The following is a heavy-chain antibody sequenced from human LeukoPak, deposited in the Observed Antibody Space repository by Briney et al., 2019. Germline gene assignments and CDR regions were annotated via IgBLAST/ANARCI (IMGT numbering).Heavy chain of an antibody. CDR2: VKTDGSIT. D-gene: IGHD6-13*01. V-gene: IGHV3-74*01. CDR1: GFIFSNYW. Sequence: PGGSLRLSCAASGFIFSNYWMHWVRQTPGKGLVWVSRVKTDGSITHYADSVKGRFTVSRDNAKNTLYLQVNSLRAEDTAVYYCARGFYINSWFQSPDYWGQGTLVTVPS. CDR3: ARGFYINSWFQSPDY. J-gene: IGHJ4*02.